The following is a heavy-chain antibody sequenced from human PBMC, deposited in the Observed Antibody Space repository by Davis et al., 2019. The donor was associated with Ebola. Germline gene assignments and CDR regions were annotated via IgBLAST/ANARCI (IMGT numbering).Heavy chain of an antibody. V-gene: IGHV4-34*01. D-gene: IGHD6-19*01. J-gene: IGHJ3*02. CDR3: ARRRAVAGNWNAFDI. Sequence: PSETLSLTCAVYGGSFSGYYWSWIRQPPGKGLEWIGEINHSGSTNYNPSLKSRVTISVDTSKNQFSLKLSSVTAADTAVYYCARRRAVAGNWNAFDIWGKGTMVTVSS. CDR1: GGSFSGYY. CDR2: INHSGST.